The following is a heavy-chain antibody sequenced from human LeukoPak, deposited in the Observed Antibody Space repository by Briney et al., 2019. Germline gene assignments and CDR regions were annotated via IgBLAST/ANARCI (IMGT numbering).Heavy chain of an antibody. CDR2: IYYSGST. Sequence: WETLSLTCTVSGGSISSYYWSWVRQAPGKGLEWIGYIYYSGSTNYNPSLKSRFTISVETSKNPFSLKLSSLNAGDTAVYYCAAFKQWLVVLDYWGQGTLVTVSS. CDR1: GGSISSYY. CDR3: AAFKQWLVVLDY. V-gene: IGHV4-59*08. D-gene: IGHD6-19*01. J-gene: IGHJ4*02.